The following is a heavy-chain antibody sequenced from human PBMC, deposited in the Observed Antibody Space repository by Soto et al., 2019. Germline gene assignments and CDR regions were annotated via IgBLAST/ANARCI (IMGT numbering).Heavy chain of an antibody. J-gene: IGHJ4*02. V-gene: IGHV3-21*06. CDR2: ISSTTNYM. CDR1: GFTFTRYS. CDR3: ARESEDLTSNFDY. Sequence: GGSLRLSCAASGFTFTRYSMNWVRQAPGKGLEWVSSISSTTNYMYYGDSMKGRFTISRDNAKNSLYLEMNSLRAEDTAVYYCARESEDLTSNFDYWGQGTLVTVS.